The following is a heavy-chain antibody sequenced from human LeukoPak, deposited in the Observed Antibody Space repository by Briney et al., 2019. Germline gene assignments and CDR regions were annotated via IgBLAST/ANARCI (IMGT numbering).Heavy chain of an antibody. Sequence: GGSLRLSCAASGFTFSSYSMNWVRQAPWKGLEWVSSISSSSSYIYYADSVKGRFTISRDNAKNSLYLQMNSLRAEDTAVYYCARVGMGAVDYWGQGTLVTVSS. D-gene: IGHD1-26*01. CDR1: GFTFSSYS. V-gene: IGHV3-21*01. J-gene: IGHJ4*02. CDR2: ISSSSSYI. CDR3: ARVGMGAVDY.